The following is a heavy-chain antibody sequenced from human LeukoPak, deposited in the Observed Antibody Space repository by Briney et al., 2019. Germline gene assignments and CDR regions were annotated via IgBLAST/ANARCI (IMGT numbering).Heavy chain of an antibody. CDR1: GGSISSYY. CDR2: IYYSGST. CDR3: ARDRSPYCSGGSCHTYYYYGMDV. Sequence: SETLSLTCTVSGGSISSYYWSWIRQPPGKGLEWIGYIYYSGSTNYNPSLKSRVTISVDTSKNQFSLKLSSVTAADTAVYYCARDRSPYCSGGSCHTYYYYGMDVWGQGTTVTVSS. V-gene: IGHV4-59*01. D-gene: IGHD2-15*01. J-gene: IGHJ6*02.